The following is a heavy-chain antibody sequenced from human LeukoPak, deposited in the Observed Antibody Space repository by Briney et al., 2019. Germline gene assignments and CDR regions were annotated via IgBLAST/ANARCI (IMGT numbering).Heavy chain of an antibody. CDR3: AHTTYYYDSSGYYYDRWFDP. CDR2: IYWDDDK. Sequence: SGPTLVKPTQTLTLTCTFSGSSLSTSGVGVGWIRQPPGKALEWLALIYWDDDKRYSPSLKSRLTITKDTSKNQVVLTMTNMDPVDTATYYCAHTTYYYDSSGYYYDRWFDPWGQGTLVTVSS. D-gene: IGHD3-22*01. J-gene: IGHJ5*02. V-gene: IGHV2-5*02. CDR1: GSSLSTSGVG.